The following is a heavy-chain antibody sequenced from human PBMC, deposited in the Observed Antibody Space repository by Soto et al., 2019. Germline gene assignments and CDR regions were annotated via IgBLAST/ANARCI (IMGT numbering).Heavy chain of an antibody. V-gene: IGHV1-3*01. J-gene: IGHJ4*02. CDR3: ARLGYYDSSGLPTLDY. Sequence: ASVKVSCKASGYTFTSYAMHWVRQAPGQRLEWMGWVNAGNGNTKYSQKFQGRVTITRDTSASTAYMELNSLRAEDTAVYYCARLGYYDSSGLPTLDYWGQGTLVTVSS. D-gene: IGHD3-22*01. CDR1: GYTFTSYA. CDR2: VNAGNGNT.